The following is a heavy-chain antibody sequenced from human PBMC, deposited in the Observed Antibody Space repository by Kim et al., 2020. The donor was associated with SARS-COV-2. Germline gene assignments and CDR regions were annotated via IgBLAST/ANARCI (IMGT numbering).Heavy chain of an antibody. V-gene: IGHV3-30*02. D-gene: IGHD1-26*01. J-gene: IGHJ4*02. CDR3: AKMSGSYYFDY. Sequence: YYADPVKGRFTISRDNSKNTLYLQMNSLRAEDTAVYYCAKMSGSYYFDYWGQGTLVTVSS.